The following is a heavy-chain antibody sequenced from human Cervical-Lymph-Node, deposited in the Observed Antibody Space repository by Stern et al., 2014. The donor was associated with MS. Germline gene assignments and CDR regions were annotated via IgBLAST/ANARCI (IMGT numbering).Heavy chain of an antibody. J-gene: IGHJ4*02. Sequence: QLQLQESGPGLVRPSQTLSLTCSVSGGSISRGSYYYNWIRLLPGKGLEWIGYIYYSGITYYNPSLKSRITISLDTSKNRFSLNLTSVTAADTAVYYCARHPYGTYYFDYWGQGALVTVSS. CDR1: GGSISRGSYY. CDR3: ARHPYGTYYFDY. D-gene: IGHD4-17*01. CDR2: IYYSGIT. V-gene: IGHV4-31*03.